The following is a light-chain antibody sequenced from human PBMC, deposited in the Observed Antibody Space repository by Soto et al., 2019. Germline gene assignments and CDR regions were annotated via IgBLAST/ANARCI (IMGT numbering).Light chain of an antibody. J-gene: IGKJ1*01. CDR1: LSLSNNN. V-gene: IGKV3-20*01. Sequence: EIVLTQSPGTLSLSPGERATLSCRASLSLSNNNLAWYQQKPGQAPRLVIHGVSNRATGIPDRFSGSGSETDFTLTITRVEPEDFAVYYCHHYITSLWTFGQGTKVEIK. CDR3: HHYITSLWT. CDR2: GVS.